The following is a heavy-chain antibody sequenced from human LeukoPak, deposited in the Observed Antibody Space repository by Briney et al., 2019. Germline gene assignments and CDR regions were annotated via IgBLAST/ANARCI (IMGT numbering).Heavy chain of an antibody. CDR3: ARPDYFTMHD. V-gene: IGHV5-51*01. CDR2: IYPDDSRT. D-gene: IGHD3-10*01. CDR1: GYNFPRSW. J-gene: IGHJ4*02. Sequence: GESLKISCWASGYNFPRSWIGWVRQMPGKGLEWVAIIYPDDSRTNYSPSFQGHVTISVDRSINTAYLQWSSLRASDTAMYYCARPDYFTMHDWGQGTLVTVST.